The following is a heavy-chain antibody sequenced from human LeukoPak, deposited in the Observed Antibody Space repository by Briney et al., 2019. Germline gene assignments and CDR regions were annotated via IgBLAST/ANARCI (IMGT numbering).Heavy chain of an antibody. V-gene: IGHV3-11*01. D-gene: IGHD3-10*01. J-gene: IGHJ4*02. CDR3: ARGSITMVRGVIDY. Sequence: GGSLRLSCAASGFTFSSYWMSWIRQAPGKGLEWVSYISSSGSTIYYADSVKGRFTISRDNAKNSLYLQMNSLRAEDTAVYYCARGSITMVRGVIDYWGQGTLVTVSS. CDR1: GFTFSSYW. CDR2: ISSSGSTI.